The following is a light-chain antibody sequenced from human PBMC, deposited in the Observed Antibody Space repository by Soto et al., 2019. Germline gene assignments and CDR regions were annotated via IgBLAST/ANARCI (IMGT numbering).Light chain of an antibody. CDR1: QIVRSN. Sequence: EIVLTQSPTTLSLSPGDRATLFCRASQIVRSNLAWYQQKPGQAPRLLFYGASTRATGIPARFSGSGSGTKFTLTISSLQSEDFAVYYCQQYDNWPGTFGQGTKVDIK. J-gene: IGKJ1*01. V-gene: IGKV3-15*01. CDR3: QQYDNWPGT. CDR2: GAS.